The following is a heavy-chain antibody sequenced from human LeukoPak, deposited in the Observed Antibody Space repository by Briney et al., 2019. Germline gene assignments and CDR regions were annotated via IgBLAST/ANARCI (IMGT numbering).Heavy chain of an antibody. CDR3: ARGNHGSGSRYYYYYMDV. V-gene: IGHV1-8*01. CDR2: MNPNSGNT. Sequence: ASVKVSCKASGYTFTSYDINWVRQATGQGLEWMGWMNPNSGNTGHAQKFQGRVTMTRNTSISTAYMELSSLRSEDTAVYYCARGNHGSGSRYYYYYMDVWGKGTTVTISS. D-gene: IGHD3-10*01. J-gene: IGHJ6*03. CDR1: GYTFTSYD.